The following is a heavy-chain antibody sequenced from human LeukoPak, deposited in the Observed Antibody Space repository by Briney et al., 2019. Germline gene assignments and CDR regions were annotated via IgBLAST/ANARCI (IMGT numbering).Heavy chain of an antibody. CDR2: IKQDGSEK. Sequence: PRGSLRLSCAASGFTFSSYWMSWVRQAPGKGLEWVANIKQDGSEKYYVDSVKGRFTISRDNAKNSLYLQMNSLRAEDTAVYYCARSNDHYDFWSGYYIFDYWGQGTLVTVSS. J-gene: IGHJ4*02. CDR3: ARSNDHYDFWSGYYIFDY. CDR1: GFTFSSYW. V-gene: IGHV3-7*01. D-gene: IGHD3-3*01.